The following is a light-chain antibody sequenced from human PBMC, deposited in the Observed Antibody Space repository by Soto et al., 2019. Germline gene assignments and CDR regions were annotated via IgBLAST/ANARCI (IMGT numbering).Light chain of an antibody. V-gene: IGKV3-20*01. J-gene: IGKJ1*01. CDR2: GAS. CDR3: QQYGDSTGWT. Sequence: EIVLTQSPDTLSLSPGERATLSCSASQSVSSIYSGWYQQKPGQAPRLLIYGASSRATGIPDRFSGSGSGTDFTLTISRLEPEDFAVYYCQQYGDSTGWTFGQGTKVQI. CDR1: QSVSSIY.